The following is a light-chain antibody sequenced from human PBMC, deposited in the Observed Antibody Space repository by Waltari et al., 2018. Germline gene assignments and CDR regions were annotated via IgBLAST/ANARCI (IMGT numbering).Light chain of an antibody. Sequence: DIQLTQSPSFLSASVGARVTITCRASQGISSYLAWYQQKPGKAPKLLIYAASTLQNGVPSRFSGSGSGTEFTLTISSLQPEDFATYYCQQLNSYPLFTFGPGTKVDIK. CDR2: AAS. J-gene: IGKJ3*01. CDR1: QGISSY. CDR3: QQLNSYPLFT. V-gene: IGKV1-9*01.